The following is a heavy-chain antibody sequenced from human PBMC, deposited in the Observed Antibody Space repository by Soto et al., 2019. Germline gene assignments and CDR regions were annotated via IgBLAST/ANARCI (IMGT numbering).Heavy chain of an antibody. CDR1: GGSISSGGYS. J-gene: IGHJ4*02. CDR3: ARSPYYDSSGYPTSFDY. CDR2: IYHSGST. V-gene: IGHV4-30-2*01. D-gene: IGHD3-22*01. Sequence: SSETLSLTCAVSGGSISSGGYSWSWIRQPPGKGLEWIGYIYHSGSTYYNPSLKSRVTISVDRSKNQFSLKLSSVTAADTAVYYCARSPYYDSSGYPTSFDYWGQGTLVTVSS.